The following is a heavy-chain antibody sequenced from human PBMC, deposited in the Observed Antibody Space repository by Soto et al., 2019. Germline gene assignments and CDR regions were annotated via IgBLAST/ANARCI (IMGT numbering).Heavy chain of an antibody. CDR3: TTEMRHTSGWYGAFDI. CDR1: GFTFSTYA. V-gene: IGHV3-30-3*01. CDR2: ISYDGSDK. D-gene: IGHD6-19*01. Sequence: QVQLVESGGGVVQPGRSLRLSCAASGFTFSTYAMEWVRQAPGKGLDWVALISYDGSDKYYADSVKGRFTISRDNSKNTLYLQMNSLKTEDTAVYYCTTEMRHTSGWYGAFDIWGQGTMVTVSS. J-gene: IGHJ3*02.